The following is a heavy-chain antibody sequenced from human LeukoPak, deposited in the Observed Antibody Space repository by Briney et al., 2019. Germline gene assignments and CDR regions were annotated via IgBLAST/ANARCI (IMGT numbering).Heavy chain of an antibody. CDR1: GFTFSGYW. CDR3: ARVEGNLWL. J-gene: IGHJ4*02. CDR2: LYSGGGA. D-gene: IGHD2/OR15-2a*01. Sequence: GGSLRLSCAASGFTFSGYWMHWVRQAPGKGLVWVSVLYSGGGAYYADSVKGRFTISRDNSKNTLYLQMNSLRAEDTAVYYCARVEGNLWLWGQGTLVTVSS. V-gene: IGHV3-53*01.